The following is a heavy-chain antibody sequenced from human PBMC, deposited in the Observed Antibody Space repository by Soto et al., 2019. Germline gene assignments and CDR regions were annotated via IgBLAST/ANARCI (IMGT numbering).Heavy chain of an antibody. CDR2: IIPIFGTA. D-gene: IGHD3-16*02. Sequence: QVQLVQSGAEVKKPGSSVKVSCKASGGTFSSYAISWVRQAPGQGLEWMGGIIPIFGTANYAQKFQGRVTITADESTSTAYMELSSLRSEDTAVYYCASAAYDYVWGSYRYSDPFDYWGQGTLVTVSS. J-gene: IGHJ4*02. CDR1: GGTFSSYA. CDR3: ASAAYDYVWGSYRYSDPFDY. V-gene: IGHV1-69*12.